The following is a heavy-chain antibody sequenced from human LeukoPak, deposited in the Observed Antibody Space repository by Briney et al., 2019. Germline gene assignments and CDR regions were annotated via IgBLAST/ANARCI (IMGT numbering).Heavy chain of an antibody. CDR3: ARDGGSGWFFDY. J-gene: IGHJ4*02. CDR2: IYYSGST. V-gene: IGHV4-59*01. CDR1: GGSISSYY. D-gene: IGHD6-19*01. Sequence: SETLSLTCTVSGGSISSYYWSWIRQPPGKGLEWIGYIYYSGSTNYNPSLKSRVTISVDTSKNQFSLKLGSVTAADTAVYYCARDGGSGWFFDYWGQGTLVTVSS.